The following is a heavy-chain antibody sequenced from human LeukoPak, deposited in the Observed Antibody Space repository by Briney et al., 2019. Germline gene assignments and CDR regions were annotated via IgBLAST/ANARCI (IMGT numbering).Heavy chain of an antibody. CDR1: GGTFSSYA. V-gene: IGHV1-69*05. Sequence: SVKVSCKASGGTFSSYAISWVRQAPGQGLEWMGGIIPIFGTANYAQKFQGRVTITTDESTSTAYMELSSLRSEDTAVYYCALSEIVVVPAANEYFQHWGQGTLVTVSS. CDR2: IIPIFGTA. J-gene: IGHJ1*01. D-gene: IGHD2-2*01. CDR3: ALSEIVVVPAANEYFQH.